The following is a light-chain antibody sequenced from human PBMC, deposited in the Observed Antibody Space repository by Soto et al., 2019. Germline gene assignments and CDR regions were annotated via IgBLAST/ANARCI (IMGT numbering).Light chain of an antibody. V-gene: IGLV2-11*01. CDR3: CSYAGGYPSV. Sequence: QSALTQPRSVSGSPGQSATISCTGTSSDVGTYNYVSWYQQHPGKAPRLMIYDVSQRPSGVPDRFSGSKSGNPASLAISGLQAKDESDYYCCSYAGGYPSVFGGGTQLTVL. J-gene: IGLJ2*01. CDR1: SSDVGTYNY. CDR2: DVS.